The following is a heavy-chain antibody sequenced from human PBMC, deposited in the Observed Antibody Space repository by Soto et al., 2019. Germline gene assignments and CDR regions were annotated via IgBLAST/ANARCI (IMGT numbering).Heavy chain of an antibody. CDR1: GGSISSGDYY. V-gene: IGHV4-30-4*01. CDR2: IYYSGST. D-gene: IGHD6-13*01. J-gene: IGHJ5*02. CDR3: ARAQVSAAASRASFWFDP. Sequence: PSETLSLTCPVSGGSISSGDYYWSWIRQPPGKGLEWIGYIYYSGSTYYNPSLKSRVTISVDTSKNQFSLKLSSVTAADTAVYYCARAQVSAAASRASFWFDPWGQGTLVTVSS.